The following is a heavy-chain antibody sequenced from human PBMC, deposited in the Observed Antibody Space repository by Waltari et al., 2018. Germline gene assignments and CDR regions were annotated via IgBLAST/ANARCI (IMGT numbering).Heavy chain of an antibody. Sequence: EVQLVESGGDVVQPGGSLRLSCAASGFNFDGYTMNGVRQAPGSGPEWGSLIGRDSSHIYYADSVMGRFTISRDNRKKSLYLQMSSLRIEDTAFYFCVKEHNTGWPNFDSWGQGTLVAVSS. J-gene: IGHJ4*02. D-gene: IGHD6-19*01. CDR1: GFNFDGYT. CDR3: VKEHNTGWPNFDS. CDR2: IGRDSSHI. V-gene: IGHV3-43*01.